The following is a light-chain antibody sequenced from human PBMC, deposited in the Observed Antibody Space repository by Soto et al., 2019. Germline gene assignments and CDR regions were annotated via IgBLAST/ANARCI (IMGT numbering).Light chain of an antibody. Sequence: QSALTQPASVSGSSGQSITFSCTGTSSDVGGHNYVSWYQQHPGKAPKLIIYEVSKRPSGVSNRLSGSKSGNTASLSISGLQAEDEADYYCASYTSSPTLVFGTGTKVTVL. J-gene: IGLJ1*01. CDR1: SSDVGGHNY. CDR2: EVS. V-gene: IGLV2-14*01. CDR3: ASYTSSPTLV.